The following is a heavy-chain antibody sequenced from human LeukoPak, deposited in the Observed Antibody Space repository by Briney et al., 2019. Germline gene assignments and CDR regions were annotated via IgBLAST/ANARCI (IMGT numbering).Heavy chain of an antibody. CDR2: IIPIFGTA. V-gene: IGHV1-69*13. CDR3: ARARLKYQLLWEDAFDI. Sequence: SVKVSCKASGGTFSSYAISWVRQAPGQGLEWMGGIIPIFGTANYAQKFQGRVTITADESTSTAYMELSSLRSEDTAVYYCARARLKYQLLWEDAFDIWGQGTMVTVSS. J-gene: IGHJ3*02. CDR1: GGTFSSYA. D-gene: IGHD2-2*01.